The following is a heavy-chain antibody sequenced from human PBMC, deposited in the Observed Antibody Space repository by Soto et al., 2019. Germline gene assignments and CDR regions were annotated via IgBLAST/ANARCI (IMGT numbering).Heavy chain of an antibody. CDR3: XRGTYFDY. V-gene: IGHV1-18*01. CDR2: ISSNNDHT. Sequence: QVQLVQSGAEVKKPGASVKVSCKASGYTLNTYGITWVRQAPGQGLEWMGWISSNNDHTNYLQKHQGRDTMTTDTXXXXXXXXXXXXXXXXXXXXXXXRGTYFDYWGQGTLVTVSS. CDR1: GYTLNTYG. J-gene: IGHJ4*02.